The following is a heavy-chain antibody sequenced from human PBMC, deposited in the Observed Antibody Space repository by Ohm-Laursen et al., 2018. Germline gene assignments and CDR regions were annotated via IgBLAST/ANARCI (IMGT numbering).Heavy chain of an antibody. V-gene: IGHV3-23*01. J-gene: IGHJ4*02. Sequence: LSLTCAASGFIFSSFAMTWVRQAPGKGLEWVSVISGSGDDTYYTDSVKGRFTVSRDISNNTVYLHMDSLGAGDTAVYYCAKGRSEVVSAALNYWGQGTLVTVSS. CDR1: GFIFSSFA. CDR2: ISGSGDDT. CDR3: AKGRSEVVSAALNY. D-gene: IGHD2-2*01.